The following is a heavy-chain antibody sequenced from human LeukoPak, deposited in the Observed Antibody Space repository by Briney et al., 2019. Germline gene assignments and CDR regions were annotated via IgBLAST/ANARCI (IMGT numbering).Heavy chain of an antibody. D-gene: IGHD5-24*01. CDR2: IYPDDSDT. CDR1: GYTFTSLW. J-gene: IGHJ4*02. V-gene: IGHV5-51*01. CDR3: ARRPNRDGYNSYYFDY. Sequence: PGESLKISCRGFGYTFTSLWIGWVRQMPGKGLEWMGIIYPDDSDTRYSPPFQGQVTISADKSISTAYLQWSSLKASDTAMYYCARRPNRDGYNSYYFDYWGQGTLVTVSS.